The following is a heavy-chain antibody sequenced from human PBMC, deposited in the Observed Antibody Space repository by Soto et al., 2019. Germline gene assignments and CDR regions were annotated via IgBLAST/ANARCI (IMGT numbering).Heavy chain of an antibody. CDR2: ISNSGIT. J-gene: IGHJ5*02. Sequence: SQTLSLTCTVSGGSVTSDEDYWSCISQSPGKGLEWIGYISNSGITGYNPSLKSRVTMSVDTSKNQCSLRSSSVTAADTAIYYCATRITVFGLLIPPFDPWGQGTQVTVSS. D-gene: IGHD3-3*01. V-gene: IGHV4-30-4*01. CDR1: GGSVTSDEDY. CDR3: ATRITVFGLLIPPFDP.